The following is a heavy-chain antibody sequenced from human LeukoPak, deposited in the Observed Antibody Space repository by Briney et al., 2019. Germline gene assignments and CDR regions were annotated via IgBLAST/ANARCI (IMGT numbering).Heavy chain of an antibody. V-gene: IGHV1-69*01. CDR1: GGTFSSYA. Sequence: PMASVKVSCKASGGTFSSYAISWVRQAPGQGLEWMGGIIPIFGTANYAQKFQGRVTITADESTSTAYMELSSLRSEYTAVYYCARDRSLRELWLRNWFYPCGQGTLVTVSS. CDR3: ARDRSLRELWLRNWFYP. D-gene: IGHD5-18*01. J-gene: IGHJ5*02. CDR2: IIPIFGTA.